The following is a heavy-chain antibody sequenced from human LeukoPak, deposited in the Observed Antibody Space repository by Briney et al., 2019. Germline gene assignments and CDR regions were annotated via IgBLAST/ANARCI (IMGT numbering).Heavy chain of an antibody. CDR3: ARVIWFGEGHDS. CDR2: IYYSGST. D-gene: IGHD3-10*01. J-gene: IGHJ4*02. CDR1: GGSISSSSYY. V-gene: IGHV4-39*07. Sequence: PSETLSLTCTVSGGSISSSSYYWGWIRQPPGKGLEWIGSIYYSGSTYYNPSLKSRVTISVDTSKNQFSLKLSSVTAADTAVYYCARVIWFGEGHDSWGQGTQVTVSS.